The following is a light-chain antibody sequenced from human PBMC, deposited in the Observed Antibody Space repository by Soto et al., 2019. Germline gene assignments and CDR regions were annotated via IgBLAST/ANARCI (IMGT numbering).Light chain of an antibody. CDR2: AAS. CDR3: HQRSNCPLT. Sequence: EIVLTQSPATLSLSPGERATLSCRASQNINTYLAWYQQKPGQAPRLLIYAASNRAAGIPARFSGSGFGTDFTLTISSLEAEVFAVYYCHQRSNCPLTFGGGTKVEIK. V-gene: IGKV3-11*01. J-gene: IGKJ4*01. CDR1: QNINTY.